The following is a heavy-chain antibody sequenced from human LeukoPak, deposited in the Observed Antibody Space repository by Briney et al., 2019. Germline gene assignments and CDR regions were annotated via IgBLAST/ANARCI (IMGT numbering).Heavy chain of an antibody. V-gene: IGHV4-59*08. CDR3: ARRATTGAPYYFDY. D-gene: IGHD1-1*01. CDR1: GGSISSYY. J-gene: IGHJ4*02. Sequence: PSETLSLTCTVSGGSISSYYWSWIRQPPGKGLEWIGYIYYSGSTNYNPSLKSRVTISVDTSKNQFFLKLSSVTAADTAVYYCARRATTGAPYYFDYWGQGTLVTVSS. CDR2: IYYSGST.